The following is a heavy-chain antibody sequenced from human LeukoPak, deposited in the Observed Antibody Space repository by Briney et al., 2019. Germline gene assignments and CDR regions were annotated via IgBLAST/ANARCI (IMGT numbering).Heavy chain of an antibody. CDR2: ISAYNGNT. CDR3: ARTYYDFWSGYFRPYMDV. CDR1: GYTFTSYG. V-gene: IGHV1-18*04. Sequence: ASVKVSCKASGYTFTSYGISWVRQAPGQGLEWMGSISAYNGNTNYAQKLQGRVTMTTDTSTSTAYMELRSLRSDDTAVYYCARTYYDFWSGYFRPYMDVWGKGTTVTVSS. D-gene: IGHD3-3*01. J-gene: IGHJ6*03.